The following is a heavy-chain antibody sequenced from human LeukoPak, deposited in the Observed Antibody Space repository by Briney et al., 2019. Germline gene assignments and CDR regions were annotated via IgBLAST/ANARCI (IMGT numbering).Heavy chain of an antibody. V-gene: IGHV3-53*01. J-gene: IGHJ4*02. CDR1: GFTDSSNY. CDR2: IYSGGST. Sequence: GGSLRLSCAASGFTDSSNYMSWVRQAPGKGLEWVSVIYSGGSTYYADSVKGRFTISRDNSKNTLYLQMNSLRAEDTAVYYCARAMRGYSYILEHWGQGTLVTVSS. D-gene: IGHD5-18*01. CDR3: ARAMRGYSYILEH.